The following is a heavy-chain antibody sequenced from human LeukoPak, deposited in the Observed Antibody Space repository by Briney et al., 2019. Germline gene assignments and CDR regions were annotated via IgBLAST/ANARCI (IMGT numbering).Heavy chain of an antibody. CDR2: ISSSSSYI. V-gene: IGHV3-21*01. J-gene: IGHJ4*02. CDR1: GFTFSSYS. Sequence: GGSLRLSCAASGFTFSSYSMNWVRQAPGKGLEWVSSISSSSSYIYYADSVKGRFTISRDNAKNSLYLQMNSLRAEDTAVYYCARDITETPAYFDYWGQGTLVTVSS. CDR3: ARDITETPAYFDY.